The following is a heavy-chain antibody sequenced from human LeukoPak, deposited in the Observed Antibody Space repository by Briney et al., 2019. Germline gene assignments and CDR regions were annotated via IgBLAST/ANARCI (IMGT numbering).Heavy chain of an antibody. CDR1: GYNFITYS. D-gene: IGHD1-26*01. J-gene: IGHJ6*03. CDR3: ARHASGSYQQYYYYYMDV. Sequence: GESLRISCQGSGYNFITYSIGWVRQMPGKGLEWMGIINPGDSETTYSPSFRGQVIISVDKSISTAYLQWSSLKASDTAMYYCARHASGSYQQYYYYYMDVWGKGTTVTVSS. CDR2: INPGDSET. V-gene: IGHV5-51*01.